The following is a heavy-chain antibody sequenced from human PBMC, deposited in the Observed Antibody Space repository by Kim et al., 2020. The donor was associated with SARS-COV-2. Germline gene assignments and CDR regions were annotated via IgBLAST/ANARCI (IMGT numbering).Heavy chain of an antibody. D-gene: IGHD1-26*01. CDR3: ARVKGGSYFNAFDI. V-gene: IGHV3-30*04. CDR1: GFTFSSYA. J-gene: IGHJ3*02. Sequence: GGSLRLSCAASGFTFSSYAMHWVRQAPGKGLEWVAVISYDGSNKYYADSVKGRFTISRDNSKNTLYLQMNSLRAEDTAVYYCARVKGGSYFNAFDIGGQGTMVTVSS. CDR2: ISYDGSNK.